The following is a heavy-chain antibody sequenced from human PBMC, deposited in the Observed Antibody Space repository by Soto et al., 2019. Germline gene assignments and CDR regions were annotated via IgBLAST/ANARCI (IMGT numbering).Heavy chain of an antibody. J-gene: IGHJ6*02. D-gene: IGHD5-12*01. Sequence: SVKVSCKASGGTFSSYAISWVRQAPGQGLEWMGGIIPIGGTANYAQKFQGRVTITADESTSTAYMELGSLTPEDTAVYYCARDLLGFGYAYADVWGQGTTVTVSS. V-gene: IGHV1-69*13. CDR1: GGTFSSYA. CDR3: ARDLLGFGYAYADV. CDR2: IIPIGGTA.